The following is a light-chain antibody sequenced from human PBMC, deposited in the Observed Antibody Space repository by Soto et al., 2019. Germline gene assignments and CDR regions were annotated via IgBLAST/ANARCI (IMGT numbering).Light chain of an antibody. CDR2: EVV. CDR1: KNDIGVYDF. CDR3: KSYAGSNTYV. Sequence: QSALTQPPSASGSPGQSVTISCTGTKNDIGVYDFVSWYQHHPGKAPRLIIYEVVQRPSGVPDRFSGSKSGNTASLTVSGLQAADEDDYFCKSYAGSNTYVFGSGTKV. V-gene: IGLV2-8*01. J-gene: IGLJ1*01.